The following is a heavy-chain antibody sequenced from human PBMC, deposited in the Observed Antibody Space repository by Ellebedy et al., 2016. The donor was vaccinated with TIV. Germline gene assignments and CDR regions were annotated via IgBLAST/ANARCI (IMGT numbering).Heavy chain of an antibody. J-gene: IGHJ4*02. CDR2: VKSKGHGGTT. V-gene: IGHV3-15*01. Sequence: GESLKISCAASGFTFSSYAMSWVRQAPGKGLEWIGRVKSKGHGGTTDYAGSVNGRFIISRDDSKNTLYLQIDSLRTEDTAVYYCGGEMAGIIFWGQGTLVTVSS. D-gene: IGHD6-19*01. CDR3: GGEMAGIIF. CDR1: GFTFSSYA.